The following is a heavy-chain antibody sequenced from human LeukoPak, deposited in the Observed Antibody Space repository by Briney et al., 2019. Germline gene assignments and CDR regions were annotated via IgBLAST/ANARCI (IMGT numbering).Heavy chain of an antibody. D-gene: IGHD3-22*01. V-gene: IGHV3-30*02. CDR2: IRYDGSKK. Sequence: GGSLRLSCAASRFTFSSYGMHWVRQAPGKGLEWVAFIRYDGSKKSYADSVKGRFTISRDNSKNTLYMQMNGLRAEDRAVYYCAKGGYSYDSSGHNYFDYWGQGTLVTVSS. CDR1: RFTFSSYG. CDR3: AKGGYSYDSSGHNYFDY. J-gene: IGHJ4*02.